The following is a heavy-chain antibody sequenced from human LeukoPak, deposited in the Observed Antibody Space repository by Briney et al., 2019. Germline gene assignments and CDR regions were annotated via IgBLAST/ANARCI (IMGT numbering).Heavy chain of an antibody. CDR1: GGTFSSYA. CDR3: ARDQEGYSGYDGDDAFDI. J-gene: IGHJ3*02. CDR2: IIPIFGTA. Sequence: ASVKVSCKASGGTFSSYAICWVRQAPGQGLEWMGGIIPIFGTANYAQKFQGRVTITTDESTSTAYMELSSLRSEDTAVYYCARDQEGYSGYDGDDAFDIWGQGTMVTVSS. V-gene: IGHV1-69*05. D-gene: IGHD5-12*01.